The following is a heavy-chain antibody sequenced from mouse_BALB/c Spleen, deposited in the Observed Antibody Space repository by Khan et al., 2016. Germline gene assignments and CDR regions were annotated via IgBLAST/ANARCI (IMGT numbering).Heavy chain of an antibody. CDR2: INYSGRT. CDR1: GYSITSGYA. D-gene: IGHD1-1*01. V-gene: IGHV3-2*02. CDR3: ARDYYVRSFFDY. J-gene: IGHJ2*01. Sequence: EVQLQESGPGLVKPSQSLSLTCTVTGYSITSGYAWNWIRQFPGNKLEWMGYINYSGRTTYNQYLKSQISITRDTSKHQFFLQLKSGTTEDTATYYCARDYYVRSFFDYWGQGTTLTVSS.